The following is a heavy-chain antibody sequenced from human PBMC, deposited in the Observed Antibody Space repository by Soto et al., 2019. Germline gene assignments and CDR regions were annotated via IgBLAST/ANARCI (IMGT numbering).Heavy chain of an antibody. V-gene: IGHV3-33*01. J-gene: IGHJ4*02. D-gene: IGHD2-2*01. CDR2: VWYDGSNK. Sequence: QVQLVESGGGVVQPGRSLRLSCAASGFTFSSYGMHWVRQAPGKGLEWVAVVWYDGSNKYYADSVKGRFTISRDNSKNTLYLQMNSLRAEDTAVYYCARDPIGAYCSSNSCPPADYWGQGTLVTVSS. CDR3: ARDPIGAYCSSNSCPPADY. CDR1: GFTFSSYG.